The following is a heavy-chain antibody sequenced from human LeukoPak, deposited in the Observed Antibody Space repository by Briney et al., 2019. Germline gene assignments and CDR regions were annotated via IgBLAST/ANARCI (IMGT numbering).Heavy chain of an antibody. Sequence: ASVKVSCKVSGYRLSELSMAWVRQAPGKGLEWMGGFDAEVDKITFAQRFQGRVTMTEDTSADTAYMELSSLTSDDTAVYYCARDSAYYYDSSGFIWGQGTMVTVSS. V-gene: IGHV1-24*01. CDR2: FDAEVDKI. D-gene: IGHD3-22*01. CDR3: ARDSAYYYDSSGFI. J-gene: IGHJ3*02. CDR1: GYRLSELS.